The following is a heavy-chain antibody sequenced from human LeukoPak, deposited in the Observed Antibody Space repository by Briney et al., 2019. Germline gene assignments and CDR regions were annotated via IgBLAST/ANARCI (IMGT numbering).Heavy chain of an antibody. CDR1: GGSISTSNYY. Sequence: SETLSLTCTVSGGSISTSNYYWGWIRQPPGKGLEWIGYIYYSGSTNYNPSLKSRVTISVDTSKNQFSLKLSSVTAADTAVYYCARYSSSWYTNYFDYWGQGTLVTVSS. J-gene: IGHJ4*02. CDR3: ARYSSSWYTNYFDY. V-gene: IGHV4-61*05. CDR2: IYYSGST. D-gene: IGHD6-13*01.